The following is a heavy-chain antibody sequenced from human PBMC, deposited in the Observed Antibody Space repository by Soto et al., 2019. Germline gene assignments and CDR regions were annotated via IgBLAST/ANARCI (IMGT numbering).Heavy chain of an antibody. CDR2: IKSKTDGGTT. CDR1: GFTFSNAW. J-gene: IGHJ4*02. V-gene: IGHV3-15*07. CDR3: TTDTDDRWGSADY. Sequence: EVQLVESGGGLVKPGGSLRLSCAASGFTFSNAWMNWVRQAPGKGLEWVGRIKSKTDGGTTDYAAPVKGRFTISRDDSNNTLYLQMNSLKTEDTAVYYCTTDTDDRWGSADYWGQGTLVTVSS. D-gene: IGHD7-27*01.